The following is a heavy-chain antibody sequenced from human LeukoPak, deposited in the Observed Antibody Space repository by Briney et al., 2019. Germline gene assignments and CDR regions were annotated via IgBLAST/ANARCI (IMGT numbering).Heavy chain of an antibody. D-gene: IGHD1-26*01. V-gene: IGHV3-30*02. Sequence: PGGSLRLSCAASGFTFSSYGMNWVRQAPGKGLEWVAFIRYDGSNKYYAHSVKGRFTISRDNSKNTLYLQMNSLRAEDTAVYYCAKKYSTGLDPWGQGPLVTVSS. CDR2: IRYDGSNK. J-gene: IGHJ5*02. CDR3: AKKYSTGLDP. CDR1: GFTFSSYG.